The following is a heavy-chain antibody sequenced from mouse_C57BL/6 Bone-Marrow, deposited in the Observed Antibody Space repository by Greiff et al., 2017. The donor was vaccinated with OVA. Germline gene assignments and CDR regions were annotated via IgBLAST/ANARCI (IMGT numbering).Heavy chain of an antibody. CDR2: ISNLAYSI. D-gene: IGHD1-1*01. CDR1: GFTFSDYG. Sequence: EVKLVESGGGLVQPGGSLKLSCAASGFTFSDYGMAWVRQAPRKGPEWVAFISNLAYSIYYADTVTGRFTISRENAKNTLYLEMSSLRAEDTAMYYCARQNYCSSYDYAMDYWGQGTSVTVSS. CDR3: ARQNYCSSYDYAMDY. V-gene: IGHV5-15*01. J-gene: IGHJ4*01.